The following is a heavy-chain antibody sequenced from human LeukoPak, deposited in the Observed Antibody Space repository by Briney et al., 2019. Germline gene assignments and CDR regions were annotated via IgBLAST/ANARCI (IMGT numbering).Heavy chain of an antibody. J-gene: IGHJ4*02. V-gene: IGHV1-2*02. D-gene: IGHD3-10*01. Sequence: ASVKVSCKASGYTFTGYYIHWVRQAPGQGLEWMGWINPNSGGTNYAQKFQGRVTMTRDTSISTAYMELSRLRSDDTAVYYCAREVGSGEQYYFDYWGQGTLVTVSS. CDR3: AREVGSGEQYYFDY. CDR2: INPNSGGT. CDR1: GYTFTGYY.